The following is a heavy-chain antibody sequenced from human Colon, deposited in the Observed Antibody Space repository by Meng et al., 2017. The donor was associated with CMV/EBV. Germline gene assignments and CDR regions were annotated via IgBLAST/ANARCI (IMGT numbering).Heavy chain of an antibody. Sequence: GGSLRLSCAASGFIVGSNYLAWVRQAPGKGLEWVSVIYSGRSTFYADSVKGRFTISRDNSKNTVYLQMNHLRVEDTAVYYCARDGWLNYAYGMDVWGQGTTVTVSS. CDR1: GFIVGSNY. D-gene: IGHD6-19*01. V-gene: IGHV3-66*02. J-gene: IGHJ6*02. CDR3: ARDGWLNYAYGMDV. CDR2: IYSGRST.